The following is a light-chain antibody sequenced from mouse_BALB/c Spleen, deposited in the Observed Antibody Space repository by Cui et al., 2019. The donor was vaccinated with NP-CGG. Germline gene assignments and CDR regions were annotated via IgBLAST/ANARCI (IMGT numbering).Light chain of an antibody. CDR2: GTN. J-gene: IGLJ1*01. V-gene: IGLV1*01. Sequence: QAVVTQESALTTSPGETVTLTCRSSTGAVSTSNYANWVQEKPDHLFTGLISGTNNRAPGVPARFSGSLIGDKAAVTITGAQTEDEAIYFCALWYSNHWVFGGGTKLTVL. CDR1: TGAVSTSNY. CDR3: ALWYSNHWV.